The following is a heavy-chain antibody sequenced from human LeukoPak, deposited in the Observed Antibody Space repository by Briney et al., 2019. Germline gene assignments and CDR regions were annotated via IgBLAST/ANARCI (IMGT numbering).Heavy chain of an antibody. CDR2: ISGNSGST. Sequence: GGSLRLSCAASGFTFSNYAMSWVRLAPGKGLEWVSAISGNSGSTYYADFVKGRFTISRDNSKNTLYLQLSNLRAEDTAVYYCARDHTFWTGYYAYWGQGTLVTVSS. J-gene: IGHJ4*02. D-gene: IGHD3/OR15-3a*01. V-gene: IGHV3-23*01. CDR3: ARDHTFWTGYYAY. CDR1: GFTFSNYA.